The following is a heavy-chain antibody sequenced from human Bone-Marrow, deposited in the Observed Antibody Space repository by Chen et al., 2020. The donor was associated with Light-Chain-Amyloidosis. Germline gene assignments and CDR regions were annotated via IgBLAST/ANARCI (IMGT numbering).Heavy chain of an antibody. J-gene: IGHJ4*02. V-gene: IGHV3-23*01. CDR2: ISSGGGST. CDR1: GFTFNTYA. D-gene: IGHD1-26*01. CDR3: AKVWYASGTYFEN. Sequence: LESGGGLIQPGGSLRLSCAASGFTFNTYALSWVRQAPGKGLEWVSAISSGGGSTYYADSVNGRFTISRDNSRNTLYLQMNSLRVEDTAVYYCAKVWYASGTYFENWGRGTLVTVSS.